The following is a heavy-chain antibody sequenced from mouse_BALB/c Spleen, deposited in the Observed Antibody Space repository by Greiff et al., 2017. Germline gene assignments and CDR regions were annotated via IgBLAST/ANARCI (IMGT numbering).Heavy chain of an antibody. CDR3: ASPYYRYDGRYAMDY. CDR2: IWAGGST. CDR1: GFSLTSYG. V-gene: IGHV2-9*02. Sequence: QVQLQQSGPGLVAPSQSLSITCTVSGFSLTSYGVHWVRQPPGKGLEWLGVIWAGGSTNYNSALMSRLSISKDNSKSQVFLKMNSLQTDDTAMYYCASPYYRYDGRYAMDYWGQGTSVTVSS. D-gene: IGHD2-14*01. J-gene: IGHJ4*01.